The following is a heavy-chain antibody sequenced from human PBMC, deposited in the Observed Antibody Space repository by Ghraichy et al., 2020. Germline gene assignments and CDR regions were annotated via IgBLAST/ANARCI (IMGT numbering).Heavy chain of an antibody. D-gene: IGHD6-19*01. CDR3: VKEHTTGWPNFDS. CDR1: GFTFRTYT. Sequence: GGSLRLSCAASGFTFRTYTMHWVRQIPGKGLDWVSLIRGDGSYTTYADSVKGRFSISRDNSRNSLFLQMNSLRTEDTAIYYCVKEHTTGWPNFDSWGQGTLVSVSS. CDR2: IRGDGSYT. J-gene: IGHJ4*02. V-gene: IGHV3-43*01.